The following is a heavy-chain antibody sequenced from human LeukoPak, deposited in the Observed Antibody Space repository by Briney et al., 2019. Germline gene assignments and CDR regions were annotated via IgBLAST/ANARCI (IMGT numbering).Heavy chain of an antibody. J-gene: IGHJ6*02. CDR2: ITAYNSKT. V-gene: IGHV1-18*01. D-gene: IGHD3-10*02. CDR1: GYTMTTYA. Sequence: ASVKVSCKAFGYTMTTYAMSWVRQAPGQGLEWMGWITAYNSKTNYVQKLQGRVTLTPDASTSTAYMELRSLTSDDTAVYYCVRSGWSGGLDVWGQGTTVTVSS. CDR3: VRSGWSGGLDV.